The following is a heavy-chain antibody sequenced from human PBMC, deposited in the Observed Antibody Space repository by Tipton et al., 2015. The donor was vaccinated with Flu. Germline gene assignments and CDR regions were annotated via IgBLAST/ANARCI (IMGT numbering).Heavy chain of an antibody. Sequence: TLSLTCTVSGGSISSYYWNWIRQPPGKGLEWIGRIYTSGSTNYSPSLKGRVTISLDTSKNQFSLKLSSVTAADTAVYYCAAGGDTSMSRGDYWGQGALVAVSS. CDR1: GGSISSYY. CDR2: IYTSGST. D-gene: IGHD3-16*01. CDR3: AAGGDTSMSRGDY. V-gene: IGHV4-4*08. J-gene: IGHJ4*02.